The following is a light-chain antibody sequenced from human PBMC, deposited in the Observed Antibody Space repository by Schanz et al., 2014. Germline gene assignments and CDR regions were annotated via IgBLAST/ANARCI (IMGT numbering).Light chain of an antibody. V-gene: IGLV2-14*01. J-gene: IGLJ2*01. CDR3: SSYAGNNDFGV. Sequence: QSALTQPASVSGSPGQSITISCTGTSSDVGGYNYVSWYQQHPGKAPKLMIYDVSNRPSGVSNRFSGSKSGNTASLTVSGLQAEDEADYYCSSYAGNNDFGVFGGGTKVTVL. CDR2: DVS. CDR1: SSDVGGYNY.